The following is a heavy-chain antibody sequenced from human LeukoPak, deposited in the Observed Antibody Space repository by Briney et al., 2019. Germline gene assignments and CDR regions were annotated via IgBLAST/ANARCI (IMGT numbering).Heavy chain of an antibody. Sequence: GGSLRLSCAASGFTFSDYYMGWIRQAPGKGLEWVSYITSSGGTIYYADSVKGRFTISRDNAKKSLYLQMNSLRAEDTAVYYCARWVDYWGQGTLVTVSS. J-gene: IGHJ4*02. CDR1: GFTFSDYY. D-gene: IGHD6-13*01. CDR3: ARWVDY. V-gene: IGHV3-11*04. CDR2: ITSSGGTI.